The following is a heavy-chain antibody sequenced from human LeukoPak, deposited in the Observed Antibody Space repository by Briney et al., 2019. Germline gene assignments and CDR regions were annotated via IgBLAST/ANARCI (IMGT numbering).Heavy chain of an antibody. Sequence: SQTLSLTFAISGDSVSSNSAAWKWIRQSPSRGLEWLGRTYYRSNWYNDYAVSVKSRITINPDTSKNQFSLQLNSVTPEDTAVYYCAREYYYGSGTYYPSMDVWGQGTTVTVSS. CDR1: GDSVSSNSAA. CDR3: AREYYYGSGTYYPSMDV. D-gene: IGHD3-10*01. CDR2: TYYRSNWYN. V-gene: IGHV6-1*01. J-gene: IGHJ6*02.